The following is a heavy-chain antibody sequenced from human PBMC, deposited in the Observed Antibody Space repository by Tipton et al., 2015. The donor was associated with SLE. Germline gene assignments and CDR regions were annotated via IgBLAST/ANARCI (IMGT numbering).Heavy chain of an antibody. CDR3: VREYANGCPGGY. V-gene: IGHV4-31*03. CDR1: GDSVTSSGYY. J-gene: IGHJ4*02. CDR2: ISYDGRT. D-gene: IGHD2-2*01. Sequence: TLSLTCTATGDSVTSSGYYWSWIRQHPGKGLEWIGFISYDGRTKYNPSLKSRVTISLDTSKNQFSLKLISVTAADTAVYYCVREYANGCPGGYWGQGILVTVSS.